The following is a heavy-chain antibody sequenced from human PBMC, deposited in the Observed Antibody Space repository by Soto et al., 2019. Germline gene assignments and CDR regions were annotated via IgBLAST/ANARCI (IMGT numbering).Heavy chain of an antibody. V-gene: IGHV3-23*01. CDR1: GFTFTDYA. CDR2: ISGIGGST. CDR3: SRGSSGYISSWYYFDY. J-gene: IGHJ4*02. D-gene: IGHD6-13*01. Sequence: GGSLRLSCAASGFTFTDYALSWVSQAQGKGLEWVATISGIGGSTYLADSVKGRLSISRDNSKNTVSLLMNSLRAEDTAIYFCSRGSSGYISSWYYFDYWGRGTLVTVSS.